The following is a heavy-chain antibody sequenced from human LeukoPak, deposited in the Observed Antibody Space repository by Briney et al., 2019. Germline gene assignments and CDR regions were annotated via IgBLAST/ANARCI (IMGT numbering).Heavy chain of an antibody. CDR2: ISYDGFNH. J-gene: IGHJ4*02. V-gene: IGHV3-30*04. CDR3: AREWGPLPGTFFYDSSGYYPLEY. D-gene: IGHD3-22*01. Sequence: PGGSLRLSCAASGFTFSAYAIHWVRQAPGKGLEWVAVISYDGFNHFYADSVKGRFTISRDNSKNTLDLEMNSLRAEDTAVYYCAREWGPLPGTFFYDSSGYYPLEYWGQGTLVTVSS. CDR1: GFTFSAYA.